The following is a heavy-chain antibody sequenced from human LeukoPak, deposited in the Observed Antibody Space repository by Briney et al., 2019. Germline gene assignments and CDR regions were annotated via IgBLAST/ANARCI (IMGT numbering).Heavy chain of an antibody. CDR2: ISSSSSTI. Sequence: GGSLRLSCAASGFTFSSYSMNWVRQAPGKGLEWVSYISSSSSTIYYADSVKGRFTISRDNAKNSLYLQMNSLRAEDTAVYYCALTMIVVVPDAFDIWGQGTMVTVSS. CDR1: GFTFSSYS. CDR3: ALTMIVVVPDAFDI. V-gene: IGHV3-48*01. D-gene: IGHD3-22*01. J-gene: IGHJ3*02.